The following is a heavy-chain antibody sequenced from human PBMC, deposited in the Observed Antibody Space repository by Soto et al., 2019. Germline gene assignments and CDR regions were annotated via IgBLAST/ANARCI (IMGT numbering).Heavy chain of an antibody. CDR2: IKSKTDGGTT. CDR3: TTVRAIFGVVITPFDY. Sequence: GGSVRLSCASSGFTFINAWMSWVRQAPGKGLEWVGRIKSKTDGGTTDYAAPVKGRFTISRDDSKNTLYLQMNSLKTEDTAVYYCTTVRAIFGVVITPFDYWGQGTLVTVSS. V-gene: IGHV3-15*01. J-gene: IGHJ4*02. D-gene: IGHD3-3*01. CDR1: GFTFINAW.